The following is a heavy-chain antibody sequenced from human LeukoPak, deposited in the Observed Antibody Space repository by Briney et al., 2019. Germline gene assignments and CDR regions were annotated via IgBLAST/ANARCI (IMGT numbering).Heavy chain of an antibody. V-gene: IGHV3-48*03. Sequence: GGSLRLSCAASGFTFSSYEMNWVRQAPGKGLEWVSYISSSGSTIYYADSVKGRFTISRDNAKNSLYLQMNSLRAEDTAVYYCARDLSPLSNYMGDYWGQETLVTVSS. J-gene: IGHJ4*02. CDR1: GFTFSSYE. CDR2: ISSSGSTI. CDR3: ARDLSPLSNYMGDY. D-gene: IGHD1-7*01.